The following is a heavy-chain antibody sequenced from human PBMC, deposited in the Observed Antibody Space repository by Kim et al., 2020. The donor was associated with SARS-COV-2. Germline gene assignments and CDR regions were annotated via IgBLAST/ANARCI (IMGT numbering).Heavy chain of an antibody. CDR3: ARRLSNTSGWGSHYCDL. D-gene: IGHD3-10*01. J-gene: IGHJ4*02. V-gene: IGHV4-34*01. Sequence: SETLSLTCAVYGGSFSGYYWSWIRQPPGKGLEWIGEINHSGRTNYNPSLKSRVTISVNTSKNQFSLKLTSVTAADTAVYYCARRLSNTSGWGSHYCDLWGQAILVPVSS. CDR1: GGSFSGYY. CDR2: INHSGRT.